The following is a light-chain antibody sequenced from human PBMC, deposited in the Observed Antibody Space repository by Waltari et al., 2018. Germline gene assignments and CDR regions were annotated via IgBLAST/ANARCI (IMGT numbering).Light chain of an antibody. CDR3: QQYYITPLS. CDR1: QSLFYSSNNQNY. Sequence: DVVMTQSPDFLAVSLCERATIHCKSRQSLFYSSNNQNYFAWYQQNPGQPPKLLIYWASTRESGVPDRFSCSGSGTDFTLTISSLQAEDVAIYFCQQYYITPLSFGGGTRVEIK. V-gene: IGKV4-1*01. CDR2: WAS. J-gene: IGKJ4*01.